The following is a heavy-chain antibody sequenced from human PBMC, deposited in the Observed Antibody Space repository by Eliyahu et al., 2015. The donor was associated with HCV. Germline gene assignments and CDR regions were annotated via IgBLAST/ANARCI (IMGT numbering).Heavy chain of an antibody. CDR1: GYTFTGYG. V-gene: IGHV1-18*01. J-gene: IGHJ4*02. CDR3: ARDLDYGDYLNFDY. D-gene: IGHD4-17*01. Sequence: QVQLVQSGAEVKKPGASVXVSCKASGYTFTGYGISXLXQAPGQGLXWMGWISAXNGKTKYAEKVQGRVTMTTDTSTSTAYMELRSLRSDDTAVYYCARDLDYGDYLNFDYWGQGTLVTVSS. CDR2: ISAXNGKT.